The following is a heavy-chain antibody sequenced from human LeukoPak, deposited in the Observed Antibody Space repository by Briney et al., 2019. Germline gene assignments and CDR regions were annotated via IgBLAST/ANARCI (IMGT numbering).Heavy chain of an antibody. V-gene: IGHV3-30*18. Sequence: GGSLRLSCAASGFTFRNYGMHWVRQAPGKGLEWVAVISYDGSKKYYADSVKGRFTISRDNSENMLYLKMNSVRAEDTAVFYCAKDQRHYYDSSGFLTPDYWGQGTLVTVSS. D-gene: IGHD3-22*01. CDR2: ISYDGSKK. CDR1: GFTFRNYG. J-gene: IGHJ4*02. CDR3: AKDQRHYYDSSGFLTPDY.